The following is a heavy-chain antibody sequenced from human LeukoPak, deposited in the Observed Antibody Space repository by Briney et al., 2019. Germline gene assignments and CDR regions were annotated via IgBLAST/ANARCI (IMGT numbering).Heavy chain of an antibody. V-gene: IGHV1-2*04. CDR2: INPNSGGT. D-gene: IGHD6-13*01. CDR3: ARDWVAAAGPYYYYYGMDV. Sequence: GASVNVSCKASGYTFTGYYMHWVRQAPGQGLEWMGWINPNSGGTNYAQKFQGWVTMTRDTSISTAYMELSRLRSDDTAVYYCARDWVAAAGPYYYYYGMDVWGQGTTVTVSS. CDR1: GYTFTGYY. J-gene: IGHJ6*02.